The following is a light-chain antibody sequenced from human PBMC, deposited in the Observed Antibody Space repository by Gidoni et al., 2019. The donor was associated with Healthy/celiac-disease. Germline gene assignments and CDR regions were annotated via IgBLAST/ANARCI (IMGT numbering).Light chain of an antibody. J-gene: IGKJ4*01. CDR2: GAS. V-gene: IGKV3-15*01. CDR3: QQYNELAPIT. Sequence: EIVMTQSQATLSVSPGERATLSCRASQSVSSNLAWYQQKPGQAPRLLIYGASTRATGIPARFSGSGSGTEFTLTISSLQSEDFAVYYCQQYNELAPITFGGGTKVEIK. CDR1: QSVSSN.